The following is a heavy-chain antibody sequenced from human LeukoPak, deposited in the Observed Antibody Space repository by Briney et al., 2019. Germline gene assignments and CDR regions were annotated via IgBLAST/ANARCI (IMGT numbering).Heavy chain of an antibody. V-gene: IGHV4-31*03. J-gene: IGHJ5*02. D-gene: IGHD6-6*01. CDR3: ARGYSSSPTTCWFDP. CDR1: GVSISSGGYY. CDR2: IYYSGST. Sequence: SETLSLTCTVSGVSISSGGYYWSWIRQHPGKGLEWIGYIYYSGSTYYNPSLKSRVTISVDTSKNQFSLKLSSVTAADTAVYYCARGYSSSPTTCWFDPWGQGTLVTVSS.